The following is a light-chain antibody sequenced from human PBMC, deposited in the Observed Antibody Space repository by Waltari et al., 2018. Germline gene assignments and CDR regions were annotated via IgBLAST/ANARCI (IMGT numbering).Light chain of an antibody. CDR2: GNN. CDR1: SPNIAVNP. V-gene: IGLV1-44*01. Sequence: QSVLTQPPSASGTPGQPVSISCSGGSPNIAVNPVNWYQQLPGMAPKLLINGNNQRPSGVPDRFSGSKSGTSASLAISGLQSEDEADYYCAAWDDSLYGRVFGGGTKLTVL. CDR3: AAWDDSLYGRV. J-gene: IGLJ2*01.